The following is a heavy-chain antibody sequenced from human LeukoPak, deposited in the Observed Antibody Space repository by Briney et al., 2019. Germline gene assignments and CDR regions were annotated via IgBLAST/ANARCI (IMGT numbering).Heavy chain of an antibody. Sequence: PSEILSLTCAVYGGSFSGYYWSWIRQPPGKGLEWIGEINHSGSTNYNPSLKSRVTISVDTSKNQFSLKLGSVTAADTAVYYCATRRRYSSSWYINWFDPWGQETLVTVSS. CDR3: ATRRRYSSSWYINWFDP. CDR2: INHSGST. D-gene: IGHD6-13*01. J-gene: IGHJ5*02. V-gene: IGHV4-34*01. CDR1: GGSFSGYY.